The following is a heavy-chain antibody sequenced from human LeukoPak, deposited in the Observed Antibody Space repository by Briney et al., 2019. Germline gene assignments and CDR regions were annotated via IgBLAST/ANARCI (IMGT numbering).Heavy chain of an antibody. CDR1: GFTFSSYS. V-gene: IGHV3-NL1*01. CDR3: AKVGDILTGYLYYFDY. CDR2: ISSDASIT. D-gene: IGHD3-9*01. Sequence: GGSLRLSCAASGFTFSSYSMNWVRRDPGKGLVWVSRISSDASITSYANPVKGRFTISRDTSKNTLYLQMNSLRAEDTAVYYCAKVGDILTGYLYYFDYWGQGTLVIVSS. J-gene: IGHJ4*02.